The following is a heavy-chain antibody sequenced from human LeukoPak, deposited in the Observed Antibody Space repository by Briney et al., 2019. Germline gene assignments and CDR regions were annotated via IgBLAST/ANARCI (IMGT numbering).Heavy chain of an antibody. V-gene: IGHV1-8*03. Sequence: GASVKVSCKASGYTFTSYDINWVRQAPGQGLEWMGWMNPNSGNTGYAQKFQGRVTITRNTSISTAYMELSSLRSEDTAVYYCARGGDTAMAASGYFQHWGQGTLVTVSS. CDR1: GYTFTSYD. J-gene: IGHJ1*01. D-gene: IGHD5-18*01. CDR3: ARGGDTAMAASGYFQH. CDR2: MNPNSGNT.